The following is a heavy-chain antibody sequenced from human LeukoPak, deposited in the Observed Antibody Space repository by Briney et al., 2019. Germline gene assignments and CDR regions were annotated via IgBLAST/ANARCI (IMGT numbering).Heavy chain of an antibody. Sequence: GGSLRLSCAASGFTFSSYAMSWVRQAPGKGLEWVSAISGSGGSTYYADSVKGRFTISRDNSKNTLYLQMNSLRAEDTAVYYCAKDAKTGYSSGWYYYYGMDVWGQGTTVTVSS. V-gene: IGHV3-23*01. CDR1: GFTFSSYA. D-gene: IGHD6-19*01. CDR3: AKDAKTGYSSGWYYYYGMDV. J-gene: IGHJ6*02. CDR2: ISGSGGST.